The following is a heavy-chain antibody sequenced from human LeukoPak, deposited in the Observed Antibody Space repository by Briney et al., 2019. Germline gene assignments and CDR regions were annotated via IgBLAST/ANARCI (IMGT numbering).Heavy chain of an antibody. CDR2: IIPIFGTA. CDR3: ARVKFWGGSYHPSYYYMDV. CDR1: GGTFSSYA. D-gene: IGHD1-26*01. V-gene: IGHV1-69*13. Sequence: VASVKVSCKASGGTFSSYAISWVRQAPGQGLEWMGGIIPIFGTANYAQKFQGRVTITADESTSTAYMELSSLRSEDTAVHYCARVKFWGGSYHPSYYYMDVWGKGTTVTISS. J-gene: IGHJ6*03.